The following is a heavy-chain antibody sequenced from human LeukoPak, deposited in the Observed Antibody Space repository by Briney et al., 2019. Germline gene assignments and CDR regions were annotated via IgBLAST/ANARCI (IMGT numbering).Heavy chain of an antibody. V-gene: IGHV4-59*01. CDR1: GGSISSYY. CDR2: IYYSGST. CDR3: AIDSGTGYCSGGSCYWLH. J-gene: IGHJ4*02. Sequence: KPSETLSLTCTVSGGSISSYYWGWIRQPPGKGLEWIGYIYYSGSTNYNPSLKSRVTISVDTSKNQFSLNLNSVTAADTAVYYCAIDSGTGYCSGGSCYWLHWGQGTLVTVSS. D-gene: IGHD2-15*01.